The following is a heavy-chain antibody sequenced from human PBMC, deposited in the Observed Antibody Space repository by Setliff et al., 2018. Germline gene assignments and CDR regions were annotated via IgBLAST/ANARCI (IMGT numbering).Heavy chain of an antibody. CDR3: AGESTAKNFWGEYSDY. CDR2: INPSDGST. D-gene: IGHD3-3*01. V-gene: IGHV1-46*01. CDR1: GYTFTTYY. J-gene: IGHJ4*02. Sequence: ASVKVSCKASGYTFTTYYMHWVRQAPGQGPEWMGVINPSDGSTTYAQKFQGRVKMTRDTSTNTVYMQLSSLRSEDTAVYYCAGESTAKNFWGEYSDYWGQGTLVTVSS.